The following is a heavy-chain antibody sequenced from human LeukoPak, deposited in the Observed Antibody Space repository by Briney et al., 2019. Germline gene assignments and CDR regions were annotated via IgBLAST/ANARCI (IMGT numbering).Heavy chain of an antibody. Sequence: GGSLRLSCAASGFTFSSYGMHWVRQAPGKGLEWVAVISYDGSNKYYADSVKGRFTISRDNSKNTLYLQMNSLRAEDTAVYYCAKDSSNNPPYYYGMDVWGQGTTVTVSS. V-gene: IGHV3-30*18. CDR3: AKDSSNNPPYYYGMDV. J-gene: IGHJ6*02. CDR2: ISYDGSNK. D-gene: IGHD1/OR15-1a*01. CDR1: GFTFSSYG.